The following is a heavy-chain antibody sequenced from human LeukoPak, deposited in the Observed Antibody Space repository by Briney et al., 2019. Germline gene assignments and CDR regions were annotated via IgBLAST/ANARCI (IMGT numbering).Heavy chain of an antibody. V-gene: IGHV1-2*02. J-gene: IGHJ4*02. CDR3: ARDMSGSGYFDY. CDR1: GYTFTGYY. CDR2: INPNSGGT. Sequence: ASVKVSCKASGYTFTGYYMHWVRQAPGQGLEWMGWINPNSGGTNYAQKFQGRVTMTRDTSISTAYMELSRLRSDDTAVYYCARDMSGSGYFDYWGQGTLVTVSS. D-gene: IGHD3-22*01.